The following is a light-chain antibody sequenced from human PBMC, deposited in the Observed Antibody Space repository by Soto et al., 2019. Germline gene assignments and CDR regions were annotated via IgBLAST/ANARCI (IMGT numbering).Light chain of an antibody. J-gene: IGLJ2*01. V-gene: IGLV1-51*01. CDR2: DNT. CDR1: SSNVGSYY. CDR3: AAWDSGLRAGV. Sequence: QSVLTQPPSVSATPGQKVTISCSGSSSNVGSYYVSWYQQLPGTAPKLLIDDNTQRPSGIPGRFSGSKSGTSATLGITGLQTEDEADYYCAAWDSGLRAGVFGGGTKLTVL.